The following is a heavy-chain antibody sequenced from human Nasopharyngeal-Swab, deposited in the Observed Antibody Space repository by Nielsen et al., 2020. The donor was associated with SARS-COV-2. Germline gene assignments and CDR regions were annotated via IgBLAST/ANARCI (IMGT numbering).Heavy chain of an antibody. CDR2: ISSSSSYI. J-gene: IGHJ4*02. V-gene: IGHV3-21*01. D-gene: IGHD6-13*01. CDR1: GLTFSSYS. CDR3: ARLGWIAAAGTGKSD. Sequence: RGSLRLSCAASGLTFSSYSMNWVRQVPGKGLGWVSSISSSSSYIYYADSVKGRFTISRDNAKNPLYLQMNSLRAEDTAVYYCARLGWIAAAGTGKSDWGQGTLVTVSS.